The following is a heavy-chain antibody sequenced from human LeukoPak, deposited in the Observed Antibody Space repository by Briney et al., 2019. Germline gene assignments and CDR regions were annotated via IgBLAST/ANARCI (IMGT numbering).Heavy chain of an antibody. D-gene: IGHD1-26*01. CDR3: ARDAGWSLDP. Sequence: GGSLRLSCEASGFAFSDHSMDWVRQAPGKGLERVGRIRTKPDSYKTDYAASVGGRFSISRDDSKSSLFLQMESLKTEDTAIYYCARDAGWSLDPWGQGTLVTVFS. V-gene: IGHV3-72*01. J-gene: IGHJ5*02. CDR1: GFAFSDHS. CDR2: IRTKPDSYKT.